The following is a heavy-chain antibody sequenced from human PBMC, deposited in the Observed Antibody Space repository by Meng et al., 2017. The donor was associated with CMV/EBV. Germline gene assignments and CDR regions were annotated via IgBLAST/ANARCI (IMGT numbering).Heavy chain of an antibody. V-gene: IGHV1-2*02. CDR1: GYTFTGYY. CDR2: INLNSGGT. CDR3: ARDLDGGANGPEDY. D-gene: IGHD3-16*01. J-gene: IGHJ4*02. Sequence: ASVKVSCKASGYTFTGYYMHWVRQAPGQGLEWMGWINLNSGGTNYAQKFQGRVTMTRDTSISTAYMELSRLRSDDTAVYYCARDLDGGANGPEDYWGQGTLVTVSS.